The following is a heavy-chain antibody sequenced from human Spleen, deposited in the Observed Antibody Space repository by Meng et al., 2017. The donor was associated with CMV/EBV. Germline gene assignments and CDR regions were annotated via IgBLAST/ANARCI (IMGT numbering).Heavy chain of an antibody. CDR2: ITAGGIST. V-gene: IGHV3-23*01. Sequence: SGVTFSTFAMSWVRQAPGKGLEWVSGITAGGISTFYADSVKDRFTISRDNSKKTLFLHMNSLRAEDTAVYYCAKSTDYSSSSDYFDYWGQGTLVTVSS. D-gene: IGHD6-6*01. CDR3: AKSTDYSSSSDYFDY. J-gene: IGHJ4*02. CDR1: GVTFSTFA.